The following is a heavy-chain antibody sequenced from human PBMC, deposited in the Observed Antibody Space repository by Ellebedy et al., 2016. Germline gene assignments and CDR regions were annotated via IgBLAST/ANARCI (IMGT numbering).Heavy chain of an antibody. J-gene: IGHJ6*02. D-gene: IGHD2-15*01. CDR3: VRGGGADAYYYGLDV. Sequence: GESLKISCAASEFTFDDYYMSWIRQAPGKGLEWVSYISSSGTTIYYADSVKGRFTISRDNAKYSLYLQMNSLRAEDTAVYYCVRGGGADAYYYGLDVWGQGTTVTVSS. CDR1: EFTFDDYY. V-gene: IGHV3-11*01. CDR2: ISSSGTTI.